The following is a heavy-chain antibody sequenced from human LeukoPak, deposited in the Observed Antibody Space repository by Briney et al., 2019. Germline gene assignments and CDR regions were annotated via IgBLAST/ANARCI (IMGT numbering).Heavy chain of an antibody. CDR3: ARTSGSGSYYYYYYYGMDV. CDR2: IYYSGST. Sequence: SETLSLTCTVSGGSISSYYWSWIRQPPRKGLEWIGYIYYSGSTNYNPSLKSRVTISVDTSKNQFSLKLSSVTAADTAVYYCARTSGSGSYYYYYYYGMDVWGQGTTVTVSS. V-gene: IGHV4-59*01. J-gene: IGHJ6*02. D-gene: IGHD3-10*01. CDR1: GGSISSYY.